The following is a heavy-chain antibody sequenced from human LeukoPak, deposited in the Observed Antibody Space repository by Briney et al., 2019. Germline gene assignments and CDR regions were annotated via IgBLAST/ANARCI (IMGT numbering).Heavy chain of an antibody. CDR3: ARDSAKYSSSPDQNLDY. CDR1: GFTFSSYW. D-gene: IGHD6-6*01. J-gene: IGHJ4*02. Sequence: GGSLRLSCAASGFTFSSYWMSWVRQAPGKGLEWVANIKKDGSEKYYVDSVKGRFTISRDNAKTSLYLQMNSLRAEDTAVYYCARDSAKYSSSPDQNLDYWGQGTLVTVSS. CDR2: IKKDGSEK. V-gene: IGHV3-7*01.